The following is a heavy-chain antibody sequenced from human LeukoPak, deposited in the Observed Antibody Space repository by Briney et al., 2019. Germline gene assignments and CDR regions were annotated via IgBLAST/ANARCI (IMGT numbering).Heavy chain of an antibody. V-gene: IGHV3-30*02. CDR3: TTYYYDSSGYNYFDY. J-gene: IGHJ4*02. Sequence: GGSLRLSCAASGFTFSSYGMHWVRQAPGKGLEWVAFIRYDGSNKYYADSVKGRFTISRDNSKNTLYLQMNSLKTEDTAVYYCTTYYYDSSGYNYFDYWGQGTLVTVSS. D-gene: IGHD3-22*01. CDR2: IRYDGSNK. CDR1: GFTFSSYG.